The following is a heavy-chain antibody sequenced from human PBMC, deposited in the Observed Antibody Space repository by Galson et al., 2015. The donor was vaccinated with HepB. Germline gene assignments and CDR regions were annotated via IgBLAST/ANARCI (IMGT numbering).Heavy chain of an antibody. J-gene: IGHJ6*03. Sequence: SVKVSCKAFGYTFTSYDINWVRQATGQGLEWMGWVNPNSGNTGYAQKFQGRVTMTRNTSVSTAYMELSGLRSEDTAVYYCARADHGGLLERYYMDVWGRGTTVTVSS. D-gene: IGHD4-23*01. CDR1: GYTFTSYD. CDR2: VNPNSGNT. CDR3: ARADHGGLLERYYMDV. V-gene: IGHV1-8*01.